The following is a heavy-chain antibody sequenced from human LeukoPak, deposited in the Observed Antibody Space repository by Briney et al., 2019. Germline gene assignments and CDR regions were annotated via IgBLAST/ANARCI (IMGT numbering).Heavy chain of an antibody. Sequence: PGGSLRLSCAASGFTFSDYYMSWIRQAPGKGLEWVSYISSSGSTIYYADSVKGRFTISRDNSKNTLYLQMNSLRAEDTAVYYCAKSLYDSSGAFDYWGQGTLVTVSS. CDR2: ISSSGSTI. V-gene: IGHV3-11*04. J-gene: IGHJ4*02. CDR1: GFTFSDYY. D-gene: IGHD3-22*01. CDR3: AKSLYDSSGAFDY.